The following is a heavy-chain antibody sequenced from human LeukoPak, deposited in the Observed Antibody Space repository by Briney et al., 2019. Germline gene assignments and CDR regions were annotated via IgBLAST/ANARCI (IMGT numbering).Heavy chain of an antibody. CDR2: IYSGGST. CDR1: GFTVSSNY. CDR3: ARVGVVPAALYYFDY. J-gene: IGHJ4*02. Sequence: GGSLRLSCAASGFTVSSNYMSWVRQAPGKGLEWVSVIYSGGSTYYADSVKGRFTISRDNSKNTLYLQMNSLRAEDTAVYYCARVGVVPAALYYFDYWGQGTLATVSS. D-gene: IGHD2-2*01. V-gene: IGHV3-53*01.